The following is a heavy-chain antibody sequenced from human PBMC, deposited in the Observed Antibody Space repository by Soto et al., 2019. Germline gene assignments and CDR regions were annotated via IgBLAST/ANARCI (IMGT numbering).Heavy chain of an antibody. CDR3: ARDFPGTGTFDY. CDR2: ISYDGYNK. V-gene: IGHV3-30-3*01. D-gene: IGHD1-1*01. CDR1: GFTFSSYS. Sequence: PGGSLRLSCAASGFTFSSYSMQWVRQAPDKGLEWVAVISYDGYNKYYVDSVKGRFTISRDNSKNTLYLQMNSLRAEDTAIYYCARDFPGTGTFDYWGHGTLVTVSS. J-gene: IGHJ4*01.